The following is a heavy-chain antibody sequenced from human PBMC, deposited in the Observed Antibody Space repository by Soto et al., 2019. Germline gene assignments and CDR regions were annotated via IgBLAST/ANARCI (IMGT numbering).Heavy chain of an antibody. CDR1: GYSFAGYW. D-gene: IGHD2-15*01. J-gene: IGHJ5*02. V-gene: IGHV5-10-1*01. Sequence: GESLKISCKGSGYSFAGYWITWVRQKPGKGLEWMGRIDPSDSQTYYSPSFRGHVTISATKSITTVFLQWSSLRASDTAMYYCARQVDDSATAPSFQYCCDSWGQGCPVTV. CDR2: IDPSDSQT. CDR3: ARQVDDSATAPSFQYCCDS.